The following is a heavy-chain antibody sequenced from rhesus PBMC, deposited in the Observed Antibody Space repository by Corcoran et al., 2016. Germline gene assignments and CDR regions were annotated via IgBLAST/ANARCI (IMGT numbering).Heavy chain of an antibody. CDR3: AREVVVGIAAGRDVDY. CDR1: GGSISGYYL. CDR2: IYGGSGST. D-gene: IGHD6-13*01. Sequence: QVQLQESGPGVVKPSETLSLTCAVSGGSISGYYLWSWIRQPPGKGLEWIGYIYGGSGSTSYNPSRKSRVSSSIDTAKNQFSLKLSAVTDADTAVYYCAREVVVGIAAGRDVDYWGQGVLVTVSS. V-gene: IGHV4S7*01. J-gene: IGHJ4*01.